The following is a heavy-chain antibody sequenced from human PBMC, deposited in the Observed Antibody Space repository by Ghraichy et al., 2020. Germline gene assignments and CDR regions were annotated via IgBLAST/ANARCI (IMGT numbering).Heavy chain of an antibody. CDR1: GGSISSYY. D-gene: IGHD7-27*01. J-gene: IGHJ3*02. Sequence: SQTLSLTCTVSGGSISSYYWSWIRQPPGKGLEWIGYIYYSGSTNYNPSLKSRVTISVDTSKNQFSLKLSSVTAADTAVYYCARDTGVGAFDIWGQGTKVTXSS. CDR3: ARDTGVGAFDI. CDR2: IYYSGST. V-gene: IGHV4-59*01.